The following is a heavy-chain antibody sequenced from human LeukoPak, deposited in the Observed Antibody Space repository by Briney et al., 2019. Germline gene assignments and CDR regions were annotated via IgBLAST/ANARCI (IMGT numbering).Heavy chain of an antibody. CDR2: TYYRSKWYN. CDR1: GDGVSSNSAA. V-gene: IGHV6-1*01. Sequence: SQTLSLTCAISGDGVSSNSAAWNWIRQSPSRGLEWLGRTYYRSKWYNDYAVSVKSRVTLKPDTSKNQFSLQLNSVTPEDTAVYYCARGYSYGYDFHYWGQGTLVTVSS. CDR3: ARGYSYGYDFHY. J-gene: IGHJ4*02. D-gene: IGHD5-18*01.